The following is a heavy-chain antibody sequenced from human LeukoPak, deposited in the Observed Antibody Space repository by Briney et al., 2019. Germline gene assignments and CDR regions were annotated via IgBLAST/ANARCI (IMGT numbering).Heavy chain of an antibody. V-gene: IGHV4-61*02. CDR3: ARLVMFNRDYGGARADY. D-gene: IGHD4-23*01. Sequence: PSETLSLTCTVSGGSISSGSYYWSWIRQPAGKGLEWIGRIYTSGSTNYNPSLKSRVTISVDTSKNQFSLKLSSVTAADTAVYYCARLVMFNRDYGGARADYWGQGTLVTVSS. CDR2: IYTSGST. J-gene: IGHJ4*02. CDR1: GGSISSGSYY.